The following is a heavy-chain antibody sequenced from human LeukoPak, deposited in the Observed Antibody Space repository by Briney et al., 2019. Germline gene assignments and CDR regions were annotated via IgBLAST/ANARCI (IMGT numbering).Heavy chain of an antibody. CDR1: GFTFSSYA. V-gene: IGHV3-30-3*01. CDR3: AREWSGYYSRYYFDY. Sequence: GSLRLSCAASGFTFSSYAMHWVRQAPGKGLEWVAVISYDGSNKYYADSVKGRFTISRDNSKNTLYLQMNSLRAEDTAVYYSAREWSGYYSRYYFDYWGQGTLVTVSS. D-gene: IGHD3-3*01. CDR2: ISYDGSNK. J-gene: IGHJ4*02.